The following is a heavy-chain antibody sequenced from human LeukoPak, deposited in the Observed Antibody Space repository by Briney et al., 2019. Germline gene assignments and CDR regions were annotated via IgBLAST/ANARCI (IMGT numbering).Heavy chain of an antibody. Sequence: SETLSLTCTVSGGSISSSSYYWGWIRQPPGKGLEWIGSIYYSGSTYYNPSLKSRVTISVDTSKNQFSLKLSSVTAADTAVYYCARAIYYDSSGPYRYYFDYWGQGTLVTVSS. V-gene: IGHV4-39*07. J-gene: IGHJ4*02. CDR2: IYYSGST. CDR3: ARAIYYDSSGPYRYYFDY. CDR1: GGSISSSSYY. D-gene: IGHD3-22*01.